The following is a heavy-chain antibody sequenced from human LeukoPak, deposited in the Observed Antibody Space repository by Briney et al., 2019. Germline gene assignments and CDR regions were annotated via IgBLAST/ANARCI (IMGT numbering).Heavy chain of an antibody. J-gene: IGHJ3*02. D-gene: IGHD3-22*01. CDR2: IYYSGST. V-gene: IGHV4-39*01. Sequence: SETLSLACTVSGGSISSSSYYWGWIRQPPGKGLERIGSIYYSGSTYYNPSLKSRVTISVDTSKNQFSLKLSSVTAADTAVYYCARPYYDSSGYYYPRTDDAFDIWGQGTMVTVSS. CDR1: GGSISSSSYY. CDR3: ARPYYDSSGYYYPRTDDAFDI.